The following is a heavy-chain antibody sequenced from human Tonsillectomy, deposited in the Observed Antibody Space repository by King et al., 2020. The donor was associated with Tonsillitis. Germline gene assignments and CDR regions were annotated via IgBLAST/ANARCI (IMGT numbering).Heavy chain of an antibody. CDR2: ISYDGSNK. J-gene: IGHJ4*02. D-gene: IGHD6-19*01. CDR3: AKRPVRYSSGWNYFDY. Sequence: VQLVESGGGVVQPGRSLRLSCAASGFTFGSYGMHWVRQAPGKGLEWVAVISYDGSNKYYADSVKGRFTISRDNSKNTLYLQMNSLRAEDTAVYYCAKRPVRYSSGWNYFDYWGQGTLVTVSS. V-gene: IGHV3-30*18. CDR1: GFTFGSYG.